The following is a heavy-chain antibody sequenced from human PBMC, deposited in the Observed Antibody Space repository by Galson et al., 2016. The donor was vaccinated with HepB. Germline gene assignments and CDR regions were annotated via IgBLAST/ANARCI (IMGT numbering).Heavy chain of an antibody. V-gene: IGHV3-11*04. CDR3: ARGDYRVTTAGTYFDF. Sequence: SLRLSCAASGFTFSDYYMNWIRQAPGKGLEWISYISSSGSTVYYADSVKGRFTISRDNAKNSLSLQMNSLRAEDTAVYYCARGDYRVTTAGTYFDFWGRGTLVTVSS. D-gene: IGHD1-1*01. CDR1: GFTFSDYY. J-gene: IGHJ4*02. CDR2: ISSSGSTV.